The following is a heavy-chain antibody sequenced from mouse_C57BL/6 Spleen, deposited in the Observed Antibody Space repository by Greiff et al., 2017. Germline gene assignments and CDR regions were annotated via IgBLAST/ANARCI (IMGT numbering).Heavy chain of an antibody. D-gene: IGHD2-13*01. J-gene: IGHJ4*01. Sequence: QVQLQQPGAELVKPGASVKLSCKASGYTFTSYWMQWVKQRPGQGLEWIGEIDPSDSYTNYNQKFKGKATLTVDTSSSTAYMQLSSLTSEDSAVYYCARREFSDHAMDYWGQGTSVTVSS. CDR2: IDPSDSYT. CDR3: ARREFSDHAMDY. V-gene: IGHV1-50*01. CDR1: GYTFTSYW.